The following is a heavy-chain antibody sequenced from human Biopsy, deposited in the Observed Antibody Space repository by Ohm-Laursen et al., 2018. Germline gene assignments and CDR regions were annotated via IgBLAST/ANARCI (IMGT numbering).Heavy chain of an antibody. CDR1: GHTFATYH. J-gene: IGHJ6*02. CDR3: ARAGVGSDGTDSYYYGMDV. V-gene: IGHV1-46*01. D-gene: IGHD5-24*01. Sequence: ASVKVSCKASGHTFATYHIHWARQAPGQGLEWIGVISPSGATTSFSQKFQGRITMTRDTSTGTVYMDLNSLGSEDTAVYYCARAGVGSDGTDSYYYGMDVWGPGTTVTVSS. CDR2: ISPSGATT.